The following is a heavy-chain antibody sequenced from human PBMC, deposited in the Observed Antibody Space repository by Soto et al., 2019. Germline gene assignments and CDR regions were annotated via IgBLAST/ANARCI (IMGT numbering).Heavy chain of an antibody. CDR1: GFTFSSYG. V-gene: IGHV3-33*01. J-gene: IGHJ3*01. CDR2: IWYDGSNK. D-gene: IGHD3-3*01. Sequence: GGSLRLSCAASGFTFSSYGMHWVRQAPGKGLEWVAVIWYDGSNKYYADSVKGRFTISRDNSKNTLYLQMNSLRAEDTAVYYCARETRITIFGVVTQNDASDFCGQGIMVTVSS. CDR3: ARETRITIFGVVTQNDASDF.